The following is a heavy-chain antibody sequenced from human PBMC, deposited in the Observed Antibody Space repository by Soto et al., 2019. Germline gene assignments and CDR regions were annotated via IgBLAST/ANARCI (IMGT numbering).Heavy chain of an antibody. V-gene: IGHV4-59*12. D-gene: IGHD3-10*01. CDR3: ATAIVRGFVDHCDRMYV. Sequence: SENLSLTCTVSGGSISSYYWSWIRQPPGKGLEWIGYIYYSGSTNYNPSLKSRVTISVDTSKNQFSLKLSSVTAADTAVYYCATAIVRGFVDHCDRMYVWSRGTT. J-gene: IGHJ6*02. CDR1: GGSISSYY. CDR2: IYYSGST.